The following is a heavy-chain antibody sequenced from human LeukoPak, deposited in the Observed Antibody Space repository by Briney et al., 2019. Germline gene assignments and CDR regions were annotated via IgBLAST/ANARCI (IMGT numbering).Heavy chain of an antibody. Sequence: PGGSLRLSCAASGFTFSSYSMNWVRQAPGKGLEWVSGISWNSGSIGYADSVKGRFTISRDNAKNSLYLQMNSLRAEDTALYYCAKDRWAAAGTGGFFDYWGQGTLVTVSS. J-gene: IGHJ4*02. V-gene: IGHV3-9*01. CDR2: ISWNSGSI. CDR3: AKDRWAAAGTGGFFDY. CDR1: GFTFSSYS. D-gene: IGHD6-13*01.